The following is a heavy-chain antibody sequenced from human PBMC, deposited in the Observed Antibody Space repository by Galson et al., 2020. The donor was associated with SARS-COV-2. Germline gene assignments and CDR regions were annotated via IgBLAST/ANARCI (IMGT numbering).Heavy chain of an antibody. CDR3: AKDHSSGWCGPVYFAL. J-gene: IGHJ2*01. D-gene: IGHD6-19*01. Sequence: GGSLRLFCAASGFPFSSYGMTWVRQAPGKGLEWVSALFGCAYSTYYPDSVKRRFTISRDNSKNMWYLQMNSLRAEDTDVYYCAKDHSSGWCGPVYFALWGRGTLVTVSS. V-gene: IGHV3-23*01. CDR1: GFPFSSYG. CDR2: LFGCAYST.